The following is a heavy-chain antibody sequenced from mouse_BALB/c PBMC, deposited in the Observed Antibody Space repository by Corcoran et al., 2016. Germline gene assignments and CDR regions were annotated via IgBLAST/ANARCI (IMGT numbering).Heavy chain of an antibody. J-gene: IGHJ4*01. V-gene: IGHV8-8*01. CDR3: ARVRYDAAMDS. CDR2: IWWDDDK. CDR1: GFSLSTSGMG. Sequence: QVTLKESGPGILQPSQTLSLTCSFSGFSLSTSGMGVGWIRQPSGKGLEWLAHIWWDDDKRYNPALKSRLTISKDSSSNQVFLKIASVDTADTATYYCARVRYDAAMDSWGQGTSVTVSS. D-gene: IGHD2-14*01.